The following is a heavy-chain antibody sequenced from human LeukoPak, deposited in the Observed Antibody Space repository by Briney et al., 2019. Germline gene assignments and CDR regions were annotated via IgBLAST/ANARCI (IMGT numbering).Heavy chain of an antibody. Sequence: ASVTVSCKASGCTFTRNYIHWVRQAPGQGLEWMGWINPNSGGTNFAQKFQGRVTMTRDTSITTAYMDLSRLTSDDTAVYYCARGDRSSSILEDAFDIWGQGTMVAVSS. J-gene: IGHJ3*02. D-gene: IGHD6-6*01. CDR1: GCTFTRNY. CDR3: ARGDRSSSILEDAFDI. CDR2: INPNSGGT. V-gene: IGHV1-2*02.